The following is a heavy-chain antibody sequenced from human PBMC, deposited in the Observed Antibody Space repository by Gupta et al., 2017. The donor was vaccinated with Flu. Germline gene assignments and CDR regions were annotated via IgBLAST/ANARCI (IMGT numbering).Heavy chain of an antibody. CDR1: GFTFDDYG. CDR3: ARVPSVVGPSDAFDL. V-gene: IGHV3-20*04. Sequence: QLVESGGSMVRPGGSLRLSCAASGFTFDDYGMGGCRQAPGKGLEWVSHITWNGGSTVYADSVKGRFTVSRDNTRNSLYLQLNSLGAEDTALYYCARVPSVVGPSDAFDLWGSGTMVTVSS. CDR2: ITWNGGST. D-gene: IGHD2-21*01. J-gene: IGHJ3*01.